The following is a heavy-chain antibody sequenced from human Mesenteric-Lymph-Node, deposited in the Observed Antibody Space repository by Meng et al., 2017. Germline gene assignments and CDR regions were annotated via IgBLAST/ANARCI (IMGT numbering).Heavy chain of an antibody. D-gene: IGHD1-14*01. J-gene: IGHJ3*02. Sequence: ASVKVSRKASGYIFINRYLHWVRQAPGQALEWMGWMNPNSGNTGYAQKFQGRVTITRNTSISTAYMELSSLRSEDTAVYYCARGGTYSPDAFDIWGQGTMVTVSS. CDR1: GYIFINRY. CDR2: MNPNSGNT. V-gene: IGHV1-8*03. CDR3: ARGGTYSPDAFDI.